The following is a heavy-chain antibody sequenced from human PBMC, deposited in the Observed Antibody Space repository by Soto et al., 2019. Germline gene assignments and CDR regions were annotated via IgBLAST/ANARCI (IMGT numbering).Heavy chain of an antibody. CDR3: ASGELYRSGPGYMGV. V-gene: IGHV1-18*01. CDR1: GYTFTSYG. J-gene: IGHJ6*03. Sequence: QVQLVQSGAEVKKPGASVKVSCKASGYTFTSYGISWVRQAPGQGLAWMGWVSAYNGNTNYAQKLQGRVTMTTDTSRSTAYMELMSLRYDDTAVYYCASGELYRSGPGYMGVWGKGTTVTVSS. D-gene: IGHD3-10*01. CDR2: VSAYNGNT.